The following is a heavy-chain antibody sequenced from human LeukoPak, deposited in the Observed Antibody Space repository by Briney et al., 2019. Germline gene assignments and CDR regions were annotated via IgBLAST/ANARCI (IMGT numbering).Heavy chain of an antibody. J-gene: IGHJ4*02. V-gene: IGHV3-23*01. D-gene: IGHD3-22*01. CDR1: GFTFSSYA. CDR2: ILASGGGT. Sequence: GGSLRLSCAASGFTFSSYAMTWVRQAPGKGLEWVSAILASGGGTNYADSAKGRFTISRDNSKKTLYLQMNSLRAEDTAVYYCAKNYYDSSGYYSWYFDYWGQGTQVTVSP. CDR3: AKNYYDSSGYYSWYFDY.